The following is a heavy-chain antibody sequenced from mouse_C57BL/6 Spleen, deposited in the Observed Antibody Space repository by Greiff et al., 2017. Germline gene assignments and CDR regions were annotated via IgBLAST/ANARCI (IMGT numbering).Heavy chain of an antibody. V-gene: IGHV1-18*01. J-gene: IGHJ3*01. D-gene: IGHD2-3*01. CDR1: GYTFTDYN. Sequence: VQLQQSGPELVKPGASVKIPCKASGYTFTDYNMDWVKQSHGKSLEWIGDINPNNGGPIYNQKFKGKATLTVAKSSSTAYMELRSLTSEDTAVYYCARFDGYYWGQGTLVTVSA. CDR3: ARFDGYY. CDR2: INPNNGGP.